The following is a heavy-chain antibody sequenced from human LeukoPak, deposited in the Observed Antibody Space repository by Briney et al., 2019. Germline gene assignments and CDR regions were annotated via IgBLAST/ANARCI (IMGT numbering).Heavy chain of an antibody. CDR3: ARGMTMVRGVIIGFGFDI. D-gene: IGHD3-10*01. J-gene: IGHJ3*02. CDR2: IKQDGSET. CDR1: GFTFSNYW. V-gene: IGHV3-7*04. Sequence: GGSLRLSCAASGFTFSNYWMSWVRQAPGKGLEWVANIKQDGSETYYVDSVKGRFTISRDNAKNSLYLQMNSLRAEDTAVYYCARGMTMVRGVIIGFGFDIWGQGTMVTVSS.